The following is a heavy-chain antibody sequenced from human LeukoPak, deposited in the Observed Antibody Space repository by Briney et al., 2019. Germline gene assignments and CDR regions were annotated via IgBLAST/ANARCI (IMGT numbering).Heavy chain of an antibody. CDR1: GFTFSNYE. D-gene: IGHD2-2*01. Sequence: GGSLRLSCAASGFTFSNYEMNWVRQAPGKGLEWVSYISSSGSTTYYADSVKGRFTISRDNAKNSLYLQMNSLRGEDTAVYYCARDMGYCSSSNCYTYYLDYWGQGTLVTVSS. CDR2: ISSSGSTT. V-gene: IGHV3-48*03. J-gene: IGHJ4*02. CDR3: ARDMGYCSSSNCYTYYLDY.